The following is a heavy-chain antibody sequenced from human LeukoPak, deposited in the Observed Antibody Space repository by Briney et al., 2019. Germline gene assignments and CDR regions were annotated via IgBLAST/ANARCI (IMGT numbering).Heavy chain of an antibody. CDR1: GFTVTTKT. Sequence: PGRSLRPSCAASGFTVTTKTMSWVRQAPGKGMEWDSDIYSGGNTDYRDSVKGRFTIYRDTSKNTLYLQMNSLTVEDTAVYYCARDLQQLVQRSGSWGQGTLVTVSS. CDR3: ARDLQQLVQRSGS. J-gene: IGHJ5*02. D-gene: IGHD6-13*01. V-gene: IGHV3-53*01. CDR2: IYSGGNT.